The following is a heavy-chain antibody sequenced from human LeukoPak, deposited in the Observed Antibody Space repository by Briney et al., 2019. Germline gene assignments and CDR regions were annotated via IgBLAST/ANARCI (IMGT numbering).Heavy chain of an antibody. CDR1: GFTFSNYW. J-gene: IGHJ4*02. Sequence: GGSLRLSCAASGFTFSNYWMSWVRQAPGMGLEWVANIHQDGSERYYVDSVKGRFTISRDNAKNSLYLQMNSLRAEDTALYYCAKDTGAAGNFDYWGQGTLVTVSS. V-gene: IGHV3-7*03. CDR2: IHQDGSER. CDR3: AKDTGAAGNFDY. D-gene: IGHD6-13*01.